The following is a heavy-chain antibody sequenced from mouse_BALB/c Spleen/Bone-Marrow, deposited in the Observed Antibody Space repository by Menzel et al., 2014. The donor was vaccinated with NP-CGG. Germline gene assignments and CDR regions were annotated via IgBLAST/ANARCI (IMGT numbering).Heavy chain of an antibody. J-gene: IGHJ2*01. V-gene: IGHV2-9*02. CDR2: IWAGGST. D-gene: IGHD1-1*01. CDR3: ARDYYGSSYFDY. CDR1: GFSLTSYG. Sequence: VKLMESGPGLVAPSQSLSITCTVSGFSLTSYGVHWVLQPPGKGLEWLGVIWAGGSTNYNSALMSRLSISKDNSKSQVFLKMNSLQTDDSAMYYCARDYYGSSYFDYWGQGTTLTVSS.